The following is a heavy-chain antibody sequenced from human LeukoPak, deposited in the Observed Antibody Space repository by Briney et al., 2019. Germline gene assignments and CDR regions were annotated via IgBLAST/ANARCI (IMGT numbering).Heavy chain of an antibody. Sequence: SETLSLTCTVSGGSVSSSSYYWGWIRQPPGKGLEWIGSIYYSGSTYYNPSLKSRVTISVDTSKNQFSLKLSSVTAADTAVYYCARHLVRLALDYWGQGTLVTVSS. CDR2: IYYSGST. V-gene: IGHV4-39*01. CDR1: GGSVSSSSYY. CDR3: ARHLVRLALDY. J-gene: IGHJ4*02. D-gene: IGHD4-17*01.